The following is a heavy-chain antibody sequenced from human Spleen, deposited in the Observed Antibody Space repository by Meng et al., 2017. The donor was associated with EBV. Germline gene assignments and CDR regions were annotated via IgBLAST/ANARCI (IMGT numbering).Heavy chain of an antibody. CDR2: IYQTGST. J-gene: IGHJ4*02. CDR1: CGSISSSNW. V-gene: IGHV4-4*02. D-gene: IGHD6-6*01. CDR3: AREGEDSSSQYFDY. Sequence: VQLAEVRPGPLKPLGALSLTCSVSCGSISSSNWWSWVRQSPWKGLEWIGEIYQTGSTNYNPSLKSRVSMSVDKSKNSFSLRLSSVTAADTAVYYCAREGEDSSSQYFDYWGQGTLVTVSS.